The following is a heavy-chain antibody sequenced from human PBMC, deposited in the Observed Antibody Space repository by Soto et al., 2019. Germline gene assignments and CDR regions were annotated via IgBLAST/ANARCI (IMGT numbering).Heavy chain of an antibody. D-gene: IGHD3-22*01. V-gene: IGHV5-51*01. J-gene: IGHJ5*02. CDR2: IFPSDSDT. CDR3: AIIDKSGYLNCFDP. CDR1: GYRFTSYW. Sequence: PGESLKISCRTHGYRFTSYWIAWVRQMPGKGLEWMGIIFPSDSDTRYSPSFQGQVTISADRSTSTVFLPWASLKASDTAVYFCAIIDKSGYLNCFDPWGQGTLVTGSA.